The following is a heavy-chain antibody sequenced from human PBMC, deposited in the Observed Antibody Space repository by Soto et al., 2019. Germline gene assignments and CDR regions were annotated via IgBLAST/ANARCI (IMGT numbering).Heavy chain of an antibody. J-gene: IGHJ3*02. D-gene: IGHD3-22*01. V-gene: IGHV1-18*01. CDR2: ISAYNGNT. Sequence: GASVKVSCKASGYTFTSYGISWVRQAPGQGLEWMGWISAYNGNTNYAQKLQGRVTMTTDTSTSTAYMELRSLRSDDTAVYYCARVGYYDSIGYVGAFDIWGQGTMVTVSS. CDR3: ARVGYYDSIGYVGAFDI. CDR1: GYTFTSYG.